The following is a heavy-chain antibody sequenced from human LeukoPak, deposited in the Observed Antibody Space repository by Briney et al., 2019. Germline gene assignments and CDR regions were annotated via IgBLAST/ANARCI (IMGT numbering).Heavy chain of an antibody. J-gene: IGHJ4*02. Sequence: GGSLRLSCAASGFTFSSYSMNWVRQAPGKGLVWVSRINTDGSITNYADSVKGRFSISRDNAKNTLYLQMSSLRAEDTAVYYCARDRGPRTGFMVREAYDYWGQGTLVTVSS. CDR1: GFTFSSYS. D-gene: IGHD3-10*01. CDR2: INTDGSIT. V-gene: IGHV3-74*01. CDR3: ARDRGPRTGFMVREAYDY.